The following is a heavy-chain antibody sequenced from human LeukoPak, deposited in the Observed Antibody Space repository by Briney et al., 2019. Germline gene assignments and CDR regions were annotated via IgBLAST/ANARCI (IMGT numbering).Heavy chain of an antibody. V-gene: IGHV3-7*01. D-gene: IGHD3-16*01. Sequence: GGSLRLSCAASGLSGSGYWLTWVRQAPGKGLEWVANIKEDGSEKNYVDSVKGRFTISRDNAKNSLYLQMNSLRAEDTAVYYCAKQRYGGEDYWGQGTLVTVSS. CDR1: GLSGSGYW. CDR3: AKQRYGGEDY. CDR2: IKEDGSEK. J-gene: IGHJ4*02.